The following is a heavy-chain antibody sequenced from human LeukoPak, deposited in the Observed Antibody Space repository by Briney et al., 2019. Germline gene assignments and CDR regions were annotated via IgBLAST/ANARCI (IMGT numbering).Heavy chain of an antibody. CDR3: ARQFHSSSWFDP. CDR1: GGSISSYY. D-gene: IGHD6-13*01. Sequence: SETLSLTCTVSGGSISSYYWSWIRQPPGKGLEWIGYIYYSGSTNYNPSLKSRVTISVDTSKNQFSLKLSSVTAADTAVYYCARQFHSSSWFDPRGQGTLVTVSS. V-gene: IGHV4-59*08. J-gene: IGHJ5*02. CDR2: IYYSGST.